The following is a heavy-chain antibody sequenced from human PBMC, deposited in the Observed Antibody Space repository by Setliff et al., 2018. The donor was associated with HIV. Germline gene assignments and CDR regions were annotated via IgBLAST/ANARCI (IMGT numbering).Heavy chain of an antibody. CDR3: AGEIAAAGHRAYYFDY. Sequence: SETLSLTCAVSGYSISSGYYWGWIRQPPGKGLEWIGSIYHSGSTYYNPSLKSRVTISVDTSKNQFSLKLSSVTAADTAVYYCAGEIAAAGHRAYYFDYWGQGTLVTVSS. V-gene: IGHV4-38-2*01. CDR2: IYHSGST. CDR1: GYSISSGYY. D-gene: IGHD6-13*01. J-gene: IGHJ4*02.